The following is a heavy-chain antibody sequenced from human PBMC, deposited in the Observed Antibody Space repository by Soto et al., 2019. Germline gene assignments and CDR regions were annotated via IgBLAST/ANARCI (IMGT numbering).Heavy chain of an antibody. CDR3: ARQSIELIFGLSWWFDP. J-gene: IGHJ5*02. CDR1: GGSISSSSYY. V-gene: IGHV4-39*01. CDR2: IYYSGST. D-gene: IGHD3-3*01. Sequence: SETLSLTCTVSGGSISSSSYYWGWIRQPPGKGLEWIGSIYYSGSTYYNPSLKSRVTISVDTSKNQFSLKLSSVTAADTAVYYCARQSIELIFGLSWWFDPWGQGTLVTVSS.